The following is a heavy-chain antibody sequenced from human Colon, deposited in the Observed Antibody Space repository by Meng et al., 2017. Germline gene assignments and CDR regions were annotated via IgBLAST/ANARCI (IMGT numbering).Heavy chain of an antibody. J-gene: IGHJ4*01. CDR1: GFTFSDST. CDR3: TTRGYDANSGAEY. CDR2: MRSKGKADAT. Sequence: GESLKISCAGSGFTFSDSTMHWVRQASGKGLEWLGRMRSKGKADATTYGASVTGRVTISRDDSKSTAYLQINSLKTEDTAVYYCTTRGYDANSGAEYWGHGTLVTVSS. D-gene: IGHD5-12*01. V-gene: IGHV3-73*01.